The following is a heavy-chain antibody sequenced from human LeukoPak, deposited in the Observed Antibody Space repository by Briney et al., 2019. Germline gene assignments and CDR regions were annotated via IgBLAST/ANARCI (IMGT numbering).Heavy chain of an antibody. CDR3: ARTITMVRGVIIYPNYFDY. V-gene: IGHV5-51*01. CDR1: GYSFTTNW. D-gene: IGHD3-10*01. J-gene: IGHJ4*02. Sequence: GDSLKISCKGSGYSFTTNWIGWVRQLPGKGLEWMGIIYPGDSDTKYSPSFQGQVTISADKSISTAYLQWCSLKASDTAMYYCARTITMVRGVIIYPNYFDYWGQGTLVTVSS. CDR2: IYPGDSDT.